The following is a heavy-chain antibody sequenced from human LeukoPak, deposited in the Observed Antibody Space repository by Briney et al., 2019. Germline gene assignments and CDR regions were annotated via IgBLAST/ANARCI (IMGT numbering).Heavy chain of an antibody. CDR1: GYTFTSYY. J-gene: IGHJ4*02. CDR2: IYPRDGST. CDR3: ARDQEAFDY. Sequence: GASVKVSCMASGYTFTSYYMHWVRQAPGQGLEWMGMIYPRDGSTSYAQKFQGRVTVTRDTSTSTVHMELSGLRSEDTAVYYCARDQEAFDYWGQGTLVTVSS. V-gene: IGHV1-46*01.